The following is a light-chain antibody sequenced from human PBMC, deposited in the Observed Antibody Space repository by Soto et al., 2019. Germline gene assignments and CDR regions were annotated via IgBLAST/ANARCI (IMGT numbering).Light chain of an antibody. J-gene: IGLJ2*01. CDR1: SSDVGGYNY. Sequence: QSALTQPRSVSGSPGQSVTISCTGTSSDVGGYNYVSWYQQYPGRAPKLMIYDVTRRPSGVPDRFSGSKSGNTASLTISGLQAGDEADYYCCSYAGSVVFGGGTKVTVL. CDR3: CSYAGSVV. V-gene: IGLV2-11*01. CDR2: DVT.